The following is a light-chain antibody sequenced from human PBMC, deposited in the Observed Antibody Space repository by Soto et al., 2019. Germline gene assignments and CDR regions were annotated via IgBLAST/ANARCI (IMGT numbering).Light chain of an antibody. CDR3: QHYQNLWA. J-gene: IGKJ1*01. CDR1: QSVSSN. Sequence: EIVMTQSPATLSVSPGERATLSCRASQSVSSNLAWYQQKPGQAPRLLIYGASTRATGIPARFSGSGSGTEFTLTISSLQSEDSAVYYCQHYQNLWAFGQGTRVEIK. V-gene: IGKV3-15*01. CDR2: GAS.